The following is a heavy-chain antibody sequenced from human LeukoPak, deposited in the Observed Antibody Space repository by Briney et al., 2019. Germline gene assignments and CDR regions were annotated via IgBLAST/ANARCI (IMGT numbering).Heavy chain of an antibody. D-gene: IGHD1-26*01. CDR3: ARTLREGPFDY. Sequence: PSETLCLTCTVSGGSISSYYWSWIRQPPGKGLEWIGYIYYSGSTNYNPSLKSRVTIPVDTSKNQFSLKLSSVTAADTAVYYCARTLREGPFDYWGQGTLVTVSS. CDR1: GGSISSYY. V-gene: IGHV4-59*08. CDR2: IYYSGST. J-gene: IGHJ4*02.